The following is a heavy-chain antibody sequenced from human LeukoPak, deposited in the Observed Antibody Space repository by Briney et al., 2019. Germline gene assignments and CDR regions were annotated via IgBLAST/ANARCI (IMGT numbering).Heavy chain of an antibody. V-gene: IGHV3-11*01. J-gene: IGHJ4*02. Sequence: KSGGSLRLSCAASGFTFSGYYMSWIRQAPGKGLEWVSYICDSGRTIYYADSVKGRFTISRDNAKNSVYLQMNNLGAEDTAVYYCARDRLGDYDHSGYYDKWGQGTLVTVSS. CDR1: GFTFSGYY. CDR2: ICDSGRTI. D-gene: IGHD3-22*01. CDR3: ARDRLGDYDHSGYYDK.